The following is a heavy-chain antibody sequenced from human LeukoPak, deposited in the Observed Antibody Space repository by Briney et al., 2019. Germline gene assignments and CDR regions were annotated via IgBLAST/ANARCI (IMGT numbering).Heavy chain of an antibody. Sequence: PGGSLRLSCAASGFSFSSYWMDWVRQAPGEGLEWVSRIKTDGSTTIYADSVKGRFTISRDNAKNTLYLQMNSLRDEDTAVYYCAYSDSGSYPHWGPGTLVTVSS. V-gene: IGHV3-74*01. CDR1: GFSFSSYW. CDR3: AYSDSGSYPH. J-gene: IGHJ4*02. D-gene: IGHD3-10*01. CDR2: IKTDGSTT.